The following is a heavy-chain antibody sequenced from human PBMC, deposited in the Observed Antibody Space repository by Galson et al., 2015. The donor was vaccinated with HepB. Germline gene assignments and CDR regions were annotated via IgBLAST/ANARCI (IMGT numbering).Heavy chain of an antibody. J-gene: IGHJ4*02. CDR1: GYAFNVYD. V-gene: IGHV1-3*01. CDR2: INGGNDNT. Sequence: SVKVSCKASGYAFNVYDIHWLRQAPGQRLEWMGWINGGNDNTRYSQKFQGRVTFSKETSASTAYMELSSLGSEDTAIYYCARTGARFGSGIFSWDFWGQGTLVTVSA. CDR3: ARTGARFGSGIFSWDF. D-gene: IGHD3-10*01.